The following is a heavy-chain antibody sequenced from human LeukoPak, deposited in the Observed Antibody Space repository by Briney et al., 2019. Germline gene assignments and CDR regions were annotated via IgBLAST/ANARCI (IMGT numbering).Heavy chain of an antibody. V-gene: IGHV1-18*01. CDR2: ISAYNGNT. Sequence: ASVKVSCKASGYTFTSYGISWVRQAPGQGLEWMGWISAYNGNTNYAQKLQGRVTMTTDTSTSTANMELRSLRSDDTAAYYCARDKVKQLPNYYYYGMDVWGQGTTVTVSS. CDR3: ARDKVKQLPNYYYYGMDV. D-gene: IGHD6-13*01. CDR1: GYTFTSYG. J-gene: IGHJ6*02.